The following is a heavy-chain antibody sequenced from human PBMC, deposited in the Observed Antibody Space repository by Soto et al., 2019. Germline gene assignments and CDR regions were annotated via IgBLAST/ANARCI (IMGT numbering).Heavy chain of an antibody. CDR1: GASINTNW. CDR2: VYNSGST. V-gene: IGHV4-4*01. D-gene: IGHD6-19*01. J-gene: IGHJ4*02. CDR3: ARHIAVAGTRGFEY. Sequence: QVQLQESGPGLVKPSGTLSLTCAVSGASINTNWWSWVRQPPGKGLEWIGEVYNSGSTNYNPSLMGRVTILLDKSSNQLSLQLSSVTAADTAVYCCARHIAVAGTRGFEYWGQGTLVTVSS.